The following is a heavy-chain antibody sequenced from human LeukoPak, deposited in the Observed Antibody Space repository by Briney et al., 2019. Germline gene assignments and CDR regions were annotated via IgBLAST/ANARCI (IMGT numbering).Heavy chain of an antibody. Sequence: GGSLRLSCAASGFTFDDYAMHWVRQAPGKGLEWVSLISWDGGSTYYADSVKGRFTISRDNSKNSLYLQMNSLRAEDTALYYCAKDMRIAVADYYYYYVDVWGKGTTVTVSS. CDR3: AKDMRIAVADYYYYYVDV. J-gene: IGHJ6*03. V-gene: IGHV3-43D*03. CDR2: ISWDGGST. CDR1: GFTFDDYA. D-gene: IGHD6-19*01.